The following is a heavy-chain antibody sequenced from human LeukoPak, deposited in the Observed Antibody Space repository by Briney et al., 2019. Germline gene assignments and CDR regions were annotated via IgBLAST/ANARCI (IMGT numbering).Heavy chain of an antibody. D-gene: IGHD1-1*01. J-gene: IGHJ4*02. CDR1: GFTFSAYG. V-gene: IGHV3-23*01. CDR2: VSGADGTT. CDR3: AKEKQLEPFDY. Sequence: GGSLRLSCAASGFTFSAYGMSWVRQSPRKGLEWASGVSGADGTTYYADSVKGRFTISRDNSKNTMYLQMNSLRPEDTAVYYCAKEKQLEPFDYWGQGTLVTVSS.